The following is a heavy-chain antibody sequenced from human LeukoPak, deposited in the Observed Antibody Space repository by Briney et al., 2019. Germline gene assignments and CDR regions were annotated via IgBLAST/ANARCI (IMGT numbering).Heavy chain of an antibody. J-gene: IGHJ4*02. CDR2: ISGSGGST. V-gene: IGHV3-23*01. D-gene: IGHD5-18*01. Sequence: GGSLRLSCAASGFTFSNAWMSWVRQAPGKGLEWVSAISGSGGSTYYADSVKGRFTISRDNSKNTLYLQMNSLRAEDTAVYYCAKEHLLQLWFFDYWGQGTLVTVSS. CDR3: AKEHLLQLWFFDY. CDR1: GFTFSNAW.